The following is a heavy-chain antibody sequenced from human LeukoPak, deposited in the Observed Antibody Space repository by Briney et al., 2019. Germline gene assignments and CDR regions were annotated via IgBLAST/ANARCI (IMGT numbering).Heavy chain of an antibody. CDR1: GHSISSGYY. D-gene: IGHD4-11*01. CDR2: MYHRGST. V-gene: IGHV4-38-2*01. CDR3: ARHRGDNSNPRYYFYYMDL. Sequence: SETLSLTCSVSGHSISSGYYWGWIRQPPGKGLEWIGTMYHRGSTYYNPSLKSRVTMSGDTSKNHFSLKLSSVIAADAAVYYCARHRGDNSNPRYYFYYMDLWGKGTTVTVSS. J-gene: IGHJ6*03.